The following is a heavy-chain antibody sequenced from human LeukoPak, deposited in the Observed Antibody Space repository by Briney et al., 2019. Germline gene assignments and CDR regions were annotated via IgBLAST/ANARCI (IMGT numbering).Heavy chain of an antibody. CDR2: IYYSGST. D-gene: IGHD3-22*01. J-gene: IGHJ4*02. CDR1: GDSISSSSYY. Sequence: SETLSLTCTVSGDSISSSSYYWGWIRQPPGKGLEWIGSIYYSGSTYYNPSLKSRVTISVDTSKNQFSLKLSSVIAADTAMYYCARSKDGSGFAAYWGQGTQVTVSS. CDR3: ARSKDGSGFAAY. V-gene: IGHV4-39*01.